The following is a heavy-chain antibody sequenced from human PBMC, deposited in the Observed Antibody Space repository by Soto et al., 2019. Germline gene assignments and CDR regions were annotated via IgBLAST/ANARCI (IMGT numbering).Heavy chain of an antibody. Sequence: PGGSLRLSCAVSEFTFSDYGMHWVRQAPGNGLEWVAVMSYAGTYKYYADSVKGRFTISRDLSGNTLFLQMNSLRLEDTAVYFCAKEMYPRTVLDSSSPWGDYWGQGTLVTVS. J-gene: IGHJ4*02. D-gene: IGHD6-6*01. CDR1: EFTFSDYG. V-gene: IGHV3-30*18. CDR2: MSYAGTYK. CDR3: AKEMYPRTVLDSSSPWGDY.